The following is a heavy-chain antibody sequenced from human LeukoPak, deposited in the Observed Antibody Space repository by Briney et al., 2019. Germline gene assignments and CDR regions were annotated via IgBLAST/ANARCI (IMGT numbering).Heavy chain of an antibody. CDR1: GGSFSGYY. D-gene: IGHD3-3*01. V-gene: IGHV4-34*01. CDR2: INHSGST. CDR3: AMETYDSWSGYYRL. J-gene: IGHJ4*02. Sequence: WETLSLTCAVYGGSFSGYYWSWIRQPPGKGLEWIGEINHSGSTNYNPSLKSRVTISVDTSKNQFSLKLRSVTAADTAVYYCAMETYDSWSGYYRLWGQGTLVTVSS.